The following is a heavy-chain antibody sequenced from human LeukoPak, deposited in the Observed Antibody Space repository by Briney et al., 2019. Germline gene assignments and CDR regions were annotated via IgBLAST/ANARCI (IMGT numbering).Heavy chain of an antibody. V-gene: IGHV4-38-2*01. CDR1: GYSISSGYY. D-gene: IGHD3-3*01. CDR3: ARHAQDYDFWSGYSNWFDP. Sequence: PSETLSLTCAVSGYSISSGYYWGWIRQPPGKGLEWIGRIYHSGSTYYNPSLKSRVTISVDTSKNQFSLKLSSVTAADTAVYYCARHAQDYDFWSGYSNWFDPWGQGTLVTVSS. J-gene: IGHJ5*02. CDR2: IYHSGST.